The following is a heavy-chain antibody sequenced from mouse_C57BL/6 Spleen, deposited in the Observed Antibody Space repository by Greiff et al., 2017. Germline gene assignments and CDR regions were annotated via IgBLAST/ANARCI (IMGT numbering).Heavy chain of an antibody. Sequence: QVQLKESGAELVRPGTSVKVSCKASGYAFTNYLIEWVQQRPGQGLEWIGVINPGSGGTNYNEKFKGKATLTADKSSSTAYMQHSSLTSEDSAVYFCARSSFAYWGQGTLVTVSA. CDR3: ARSSFAY. J-gene: IGHJ3*01. CDR2: INPGSGGT. V-gene: IGHV1-54*01. CDR1: GYAFTNYL.